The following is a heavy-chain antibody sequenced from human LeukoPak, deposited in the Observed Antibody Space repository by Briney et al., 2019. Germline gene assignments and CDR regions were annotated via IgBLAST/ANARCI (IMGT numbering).Heavy chain of an antibody. Sequence: GGSLRLSCAASGFTFSSYDMHWVCQATGKGLEWVSAIGTAGDTYYPGSVKGRFTISRENAKNSLYLQMNSLRAGDTAVYYCARADYDSSGYHRRRYYGMDVWGQGTTVTVSS. D-gene: IGHD3-22*01. V-gene: IGHV3-13*01. CDR1: GFTFSSYD. CDR3: ARADYDSSGYHRRRYYGMDV. J-gene: IGHJ6*02. CDR2: IGTAGDT.